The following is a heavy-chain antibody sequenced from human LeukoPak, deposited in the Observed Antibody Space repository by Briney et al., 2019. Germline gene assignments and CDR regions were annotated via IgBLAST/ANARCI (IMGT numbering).Heavy chain of an antibody. CDR1: GFIFSSYS. CDR3: AREYRVSPNWFDP. J-gene: IGHJ5*02. CDR2: ISSSSSYI. Sequence: GGSLRLSCAATGFIFSSYSMDWVRQAPGKGLEWVSSISSSSSYIYYADSVKGRFTISRDNAKNSLYLQMNSLRAEDTAVYYCAREYRVSPNWFDPWGQGTLVTVSS. V-gene: IGHV3-21*01. D-gene: IGHD2/OR15-2a*01.